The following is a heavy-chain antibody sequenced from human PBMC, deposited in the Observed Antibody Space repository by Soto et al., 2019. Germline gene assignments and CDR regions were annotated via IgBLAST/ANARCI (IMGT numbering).Heavy chain of an antibody. CDR3: VRDILYVGATLYFDY. J-gene: IGHJ4*02. CDR2: VKQDGSET. D-gene: IGHD1-26*01. Sequence: EVQLVESGGGLAQPGGSLRLSYAASGLTFSSYWMSWVRQAPGKGLEWVAKVKQDGSETYYVDSVKGRFTISRDNAKNSLYLQMNSLRPEDTAVYYCVRDILYVGATLYFDYWGQGTLVTVSS. CDR1: GLTFSSYW. V-gene: IGHV3-7*05.